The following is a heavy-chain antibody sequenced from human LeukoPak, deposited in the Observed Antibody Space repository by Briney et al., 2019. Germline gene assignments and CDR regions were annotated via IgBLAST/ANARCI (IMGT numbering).Heavy chain of an antibody. CDR2: ISYDGSNK. CDR1: GFTFSSYA. Sequence: GGSLRLSCAASGFTFSSYAMHWVRQAPGKGLEWVAVISYDGSNKYYADSVKGRFTISRDNSKNTMYLQMGSLGAEDMAVYYCARELGVTHGVRALDIWGQGTMVTVSS. CDR3: ARELGVTHGVRALDI. D-gene: IGHD2-21*02. J-gene: IGHJ3*02. V-gene: IGHV3-30*14.